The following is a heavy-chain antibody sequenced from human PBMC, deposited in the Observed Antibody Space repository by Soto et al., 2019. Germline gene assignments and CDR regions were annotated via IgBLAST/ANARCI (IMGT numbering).Heavy chain of an antibody. CDR2: IYFSGTT. CDR3: ARSPDSGDYVDY. D-gene: IGHD4-17*01. Sequence: QVQLQESGPRLVQPSETLSLTCSVSGGSVSSDSYYWSWILQPPRAGLEWIGYIYFSGTTNYNPSLESRISILVDSSKNQFSLKLSSVTAADTAVYYCARSPDSGDYVDYWGQGTLVAVSS. V-gene: IGHV4-61*01. CDR1: GGSVSSDSYY. J-gene: IGHJ4*02.